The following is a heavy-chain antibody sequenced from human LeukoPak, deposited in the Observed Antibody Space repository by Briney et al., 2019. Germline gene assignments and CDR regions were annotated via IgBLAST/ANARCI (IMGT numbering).Heavy chain of an antibody. CDR1: GGSISRSNYY. CDR2: IFYSGST. J-gene: IGHJ4*02. Sequence: SETLSLTCTVSGGSISRSNYYCGWIRQPPGKGLEWIGSIFYSGSTHYNPSLKSRVTISVDTSKNQFSPKLSSVTAADTAVYYCARHFDRTNFDYWGQGTLVTVSS. V-gene: IGHV4-39*01. D-gene: IGHD3-9*01. CDR3: ARHFDRTNFDY.